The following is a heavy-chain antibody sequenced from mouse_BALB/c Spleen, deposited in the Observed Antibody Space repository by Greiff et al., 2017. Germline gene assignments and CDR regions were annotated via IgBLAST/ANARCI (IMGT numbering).Heavy chain of an antibody. V-gene: IGHV5-6-3*01. D-gene: IGHD2-10*01. CDR1: GFTFSSYG. CDR3: AREGLAYYGISYAMDY. J-gene: IGHJ4*01. CDR2: INSNGGST. Sequence: EVKLMESGGGLVQPGGSLKLSCAASGFTFSSYGMSWVRQTPDKRLELVATINSNGGSTYYPDSVKGRFTISRDNAKNTLYLQMSSLKSEDTAMYYCAREGLAYYGISYAMDYWGQGTSVTVSS.